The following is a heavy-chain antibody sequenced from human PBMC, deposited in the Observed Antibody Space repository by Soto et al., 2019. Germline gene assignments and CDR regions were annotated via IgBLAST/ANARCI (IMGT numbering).Heavy chain of an antibody. J-gene: IGHJ6*02. D-gene: IGHD2-8*01. CDR2: IYTSGNT. Sequence: PSETLSLTCTVSGGSVTSYYWSWIRQPAGKGLDWIGRIYTSGNTDYNPSLKSRVTMSLDTSKNQFSLKLSSVTAADTAVYYCARDGVGPHGMDVWGQGTTVTVS. CDR1: GGSVTSYY. CDR3: ARDGVGPHGMDV. V-gene: IGHV4-4*07.